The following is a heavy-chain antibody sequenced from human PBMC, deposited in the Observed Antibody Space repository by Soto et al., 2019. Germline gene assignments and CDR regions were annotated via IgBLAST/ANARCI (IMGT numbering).Heavy chain of an antibody. D-gene: IGHD2-2*02. J-gene: IGHJ6*02. Sequence: GESLKISCKGSGYSFTSYWISWVRQMPGKGLEWMGRIDPSDSYTNYSPSFQGHVTISADKSISTAYLQWSSLKASDTAMYYCAIVVVPAAITGWEYYYYGMDVWGQGTTVTVSS. CDR1: GYSFTSYW. CDR2: IDPSDSYT. CDR3: AIVVVPAAITGWEYYYYGMDV. V-gene: IGHV5-10-1*01.